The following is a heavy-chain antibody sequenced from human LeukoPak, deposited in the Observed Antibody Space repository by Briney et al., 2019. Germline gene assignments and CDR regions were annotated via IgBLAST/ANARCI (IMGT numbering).Heavy chain of an antibody. CDR1: GYTFTGYY. V-gene: IGHV1-8*03. CDR3: ARGQYCSGGSCYSYYYYYMDV. J-gene: IGHJ6*03. Sequence: SVKVSCKTSGYTFTGYYVNWVRQAPGQGLEWMGWMNPNSGNTGYAQKFQGRVTITRNTSISTAYMELSSLRSEDTAVYYCARGQYCSGGSCYSYYYYYMDVWGKGTTVTVSS. CDR2: MNPNSGNT. D-gene: IGHD2-15*01.